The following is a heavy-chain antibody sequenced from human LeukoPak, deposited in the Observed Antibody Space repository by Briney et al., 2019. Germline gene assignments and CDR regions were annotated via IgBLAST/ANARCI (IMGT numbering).Heavy chain of an antibody. CDR3: AKDRYYYDSSGYYYHAEYFQH. V-gene: IGHV3-23*01. CDR1: GFTFSSYA. J-gene: IGHJ1*01. D-gene: IGHD3-22*01. Sequence: GGSLRLSCAASGFTFSSYAMSWVRQAPGKGLEWVSAISGSGGSTYYADSVKGRLTISRDNSKNTLYLQMNSLRAEDTAVYYCAKDRYYYDSSGYYYHAEYFQHWGQGTLVTVSS. CDR2: ISGSGGST.